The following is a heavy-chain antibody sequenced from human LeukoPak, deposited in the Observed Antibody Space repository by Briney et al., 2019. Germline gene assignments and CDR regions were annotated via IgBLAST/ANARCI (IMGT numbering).Heavy chain of an antibody. V-gene: IGHV3-21*01. CDR3: ARDRNWNYDY. Sequence: KPGGSLRLSCAASGFTFSDYTTDWVRQAPGKGLEWVSSIGGSGDSIYYADSVKGRFTTSRDNAKNSLDLQMNSLRAEDTAVYYCARDRNWNYDYWGQGTLVTVSS. CDR1: GFTFSDYT. D-gene: IGHD1-7*01. CDR2: IGGSGDSI. J-gene: IGHJ4*02.